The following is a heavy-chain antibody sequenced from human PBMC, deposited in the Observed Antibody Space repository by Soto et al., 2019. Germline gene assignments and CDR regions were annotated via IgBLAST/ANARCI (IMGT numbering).Heavy chain of an antibody. J-gene: IGHJ5*02. D-gene: IGHD6-13*01. CDR2: TYYRSKWYN. Sequence: SQTLSLTCAISGDSVSSNSAAWNWIRQSPSRGLEWLGRTYYRSKWYNDHAVSVKSRITINPDTSKNQFSLQLNSVTPEDTAVDYCARDQTRQQLVRGGEDWFDPWGQGTLVTVSS. CDR1: GDSVSSNSAA. CDR3: ARDQTRQQLVRGGEDWFDP. V-gene: IGHV6-1*01.